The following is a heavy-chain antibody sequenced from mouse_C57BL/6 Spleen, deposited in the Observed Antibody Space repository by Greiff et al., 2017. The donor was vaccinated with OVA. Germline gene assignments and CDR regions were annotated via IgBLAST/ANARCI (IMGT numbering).Heavy chain of an antibody. CDR1: GYTFTSYW. J-gene: IGHJ1*03. V-gene: IGHV1-55*01. Sequence: VQLQQPGAELVKPGASVKMSCKASGYTFTSYWITWVKQRPGQGLEWIGDIYPGSGSTNYNEKFKSKATLTVDTSSSTAYMQLSSLTSEDSAVYYCARNRDYGSSYWYFDVWGTGTTVTVSA. D-gene: IGHD1-1*01. CDR3: ARNRDYGSSYWYFDV. CDR2: IYPGSGST.